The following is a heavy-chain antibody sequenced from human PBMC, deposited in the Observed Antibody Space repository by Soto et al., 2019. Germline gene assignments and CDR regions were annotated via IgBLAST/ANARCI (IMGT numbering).Heavy chain of an antibody. CDR3: ARRRYCSGGSCYSAYYFDY. D-gene: IGHD2-15*01. CDR1: GGSISSSSYY. J-gene: IGHJ4*02. Sequence: QLQLQESGPGLVKPSETLSLTCTVSGGSISSSSYYWGWIRQPPGKGLEWIGSIYYSGSTYYNPSLKRRVTISVDTSKNQFSLKLSSVTAADTAVYYCARRRYCSGGSCYSAYYFDYWGQGTLVTVSS. V-gene: IGHV4-39*01. CDR2: IYYSGST.